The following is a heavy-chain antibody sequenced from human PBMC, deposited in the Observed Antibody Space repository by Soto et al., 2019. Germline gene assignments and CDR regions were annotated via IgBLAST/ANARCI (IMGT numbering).Heavy chain of an antibody. V-gene: IGHV3-11*01. D-gene: IGHD6-19*01. CDR1: GFTFSAYY. Sequence: QVHLVESGGGLVKPGASLRLSCAASGFTFSAYYMSWIRQAPGKGLEWISYISSSGDTGNYADSVKGRFTVYRDNAKNSLYLEMNSLRAEDTAVYYCARDRGAVVGQFFDYWGQGTLVTVSS. CDR3: ARDRGAVVGQFFDY. J-gene: IGHJ4*02. CDR2: ISSSGDTG.